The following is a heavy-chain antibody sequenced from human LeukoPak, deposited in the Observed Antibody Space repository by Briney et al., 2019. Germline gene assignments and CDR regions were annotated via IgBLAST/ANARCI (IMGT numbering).Heavy chain of an antibody. J-gene: IGHJ4*02. D-gene: IGHD6-19*01. CDR1: GGSISSYY. CDR2: IYYSGTT. Sequence: SETLSLTCTVSGGSISSYYWSWIRQPPGKGLEWIGYIYYSGTTNYNPSLKSRVTKSVDTSKNRFSLKLTSVTAADTAVYYCARGGGRSPYHFDYWGQGTLVTVSS. CDR3: ARGGGRSPYHFDY. V-gene: IGHV4-59*01.